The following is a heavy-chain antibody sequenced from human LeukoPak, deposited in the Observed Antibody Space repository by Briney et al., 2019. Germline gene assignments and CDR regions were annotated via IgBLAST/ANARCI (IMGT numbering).Heavy chain of an antibody. J-gene: IGHJ4*02. CDR1: GYTFTGYY. V-gene: IGHV1-2*02. CDR2: INPNSDGT. D-gene: IGHD7-27*01. CDR3: ARAPQLGILYYFDY. Sequence: ASVKVSCKASGYTFTGYYMHWVRQAPGQGLEWMGWINPNSDGTNYAQKFQGRVTMTRDTSISTAYMELSRLRSDDTAVYYCARAPQLGILYYFDYWGQGTLVTVSS.